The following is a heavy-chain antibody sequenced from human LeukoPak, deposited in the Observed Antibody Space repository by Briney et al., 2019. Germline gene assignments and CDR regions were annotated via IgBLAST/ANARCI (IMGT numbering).Heavy chain of an antibody. CDR1: GGSISSYY. Sequence: SETLSLTCTVSGGSISSYYWSWIRQPAGKGLEWIGYIYYSGSTNYNPSLKSRVTISVDTSKNQFSLKVSSVTAADTAVYYCARLGYGLKPGAFDIWGQGTMVTVSS. V-gene: IGHV4-59*08. D-gene: IGHD2-15*01. CDR3: ARLGYGLKPGAFDI. J-gene: IGHJ3*02. CDR2: IYYSGST.